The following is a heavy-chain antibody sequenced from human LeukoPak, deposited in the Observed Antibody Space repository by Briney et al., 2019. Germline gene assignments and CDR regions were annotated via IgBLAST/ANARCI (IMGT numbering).Heavy chain of an antibody. D-gene: IGHD3-3*01. CDR1: GGTFSSYA. Sequence: ASVKVSCKASGGTFSSYAISWVRQAPGQGLEWMGGIIPIFGTANYAQKLQGRVTMTTDTSTSTAYMELRSLRSDDTAVYYCARDRQFLEWLLSNWYFDLWGRGTLVTVSS. V-gene: IGHV1-69*05. CDR2: IIPIFGTA. J-gene: IGHJ2*01. CDR3: ARDRQFLEWLLSNWYFDL.